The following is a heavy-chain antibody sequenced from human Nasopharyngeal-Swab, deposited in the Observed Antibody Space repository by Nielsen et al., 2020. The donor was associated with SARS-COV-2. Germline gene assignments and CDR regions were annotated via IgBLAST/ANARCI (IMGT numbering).Heavy chain of an antibody. CDR3: AKELVGYCSSTSCYGGFQH. Sequence: GGSLRLSCAVSEFTFGSYAMTWVRQAPGKGLEWVSSVSGEGGAYYSDSVMGRFTISRDNSKHTLYLQMNSLRAEDTAVYYCAKELVGYCSSTSCYGGFQHWGQGTLVTVSS. J-gene: IGHJ1*01. V-gene: IGHV3-23*01. D-gene: IGHD2-2*01. CDR2: VSGEGGA. CDR1: EFTFGSYA.